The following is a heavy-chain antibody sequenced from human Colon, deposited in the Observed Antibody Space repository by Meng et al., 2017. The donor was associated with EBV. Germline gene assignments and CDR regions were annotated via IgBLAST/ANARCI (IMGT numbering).Heavy chain of an antibody. D-gene: IGHD3-10*01. CDR1: CYPITNPHG. CDR3: LRGSGGSV. J-gene: IGHJ1*01. V-gene: IGHV4-4*03. Sequence: QVPVRGSAPPLVQRPEAPSFPSPVYCYPITNPHGCTWVRQLPGEGLEWCGEIPDRVSSAYNPSLKSRVSMSIHKSKDQFARKLTSVAAAYTAVYHCLRGSGGSVWGQGTLVTVSS. CDR2: IPDRVSS.